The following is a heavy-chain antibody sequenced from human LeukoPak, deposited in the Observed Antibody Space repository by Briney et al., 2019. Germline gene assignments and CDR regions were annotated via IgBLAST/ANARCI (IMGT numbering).Heavy chain of an antibody. D-gene: IGHD2-2*01. CDR1: GGSISGTN. Sequence: PSGTLSLTCGVSGGSISGTNWWSWVRQAPGKGLEWVAVISYDGSNKYYADSVKGRFTFSRDNSKNTLYLQMSSLRAEDTAVYYCAKEKGIYCSSIDCSPGMDVWGQGTTVTVSS. CDR2: ISYDGSNK. J-gene: IGHJ6*02. CDR3: AKEKGIYCSSIDCSPGMDV. V-gene: IGHV3-30*18.